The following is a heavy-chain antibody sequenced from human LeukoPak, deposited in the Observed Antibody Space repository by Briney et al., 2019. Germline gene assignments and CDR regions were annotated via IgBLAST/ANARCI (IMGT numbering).Heavy chain of an antibody. CDR3: ARASVLYDFWSGYAAFDY. J-gene: IGHJ4*02. CDR1: GGSISSGDYY. Sequence: PSETLSLTCTVSGGSISSGDYYWSWIRQPPGKGLEWIGYIYYSGSTYYNPSLKSRVTISVDTSKNQFSLKLSSVTAADTAVYYCARASVLYDFWSGYAAFDYWGQGTLVTVSS. V-gene: IGHV4-30-4*08. D-gene: IGHD3-3*01. CDR2: IYYSGST.